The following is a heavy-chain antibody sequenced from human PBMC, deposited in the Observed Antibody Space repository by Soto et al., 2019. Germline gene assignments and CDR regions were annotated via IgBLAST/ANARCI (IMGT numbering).Heavy chain of an antibody. CDR1: GFTFSSYS. V-gene: IGHV3-48*01. CDR2: ISSSSSTI. CDR3: ARGAYYYDSSGLFY. J-gene: IGHJ4*02. Sequence: GGSLRLSCAASGFTFSSYSMNWVRQAPGKGLEWVSYISSSSSTIYYADSVKGRFTISRDNAKNSLYLQMNSLRAEDTAVYYCARGAYYYDSSGLFYWGQGT. D-gene: IGHD3-22*01.